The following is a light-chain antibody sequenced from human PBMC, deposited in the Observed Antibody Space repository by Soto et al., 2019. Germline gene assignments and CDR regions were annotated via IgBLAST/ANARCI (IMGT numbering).Light chain of an antibody. J-gene: IGLJ1*01. V-gene: IGLV1-44*01. CDR1: ASNIGSKT. Sequence: QSVLTQPPSASGTHGQRVSISCSGSASNIGSKTVDWYQQLPGTAPQLLIHRNFQRPSGVPARFSASTSGTSASLAITALQSEDEADYYCAAWDDSLDAYVFGTGTKLTVL. CDR2: RNF. CDR3: AAWDDSLDAYV.